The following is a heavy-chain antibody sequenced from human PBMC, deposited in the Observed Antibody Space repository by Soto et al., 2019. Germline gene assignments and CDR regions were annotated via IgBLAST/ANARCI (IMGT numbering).Heavy chain of an antibody. D-gene: IGHD3-10*02. CDR1: GGTFSSYA. V-gene: IGHV1-69*12. CDR2: IIPIFGTA. CDR3: ARGSVRLRMFGGGFDL. J-gene: IGHJ2*01. Sequence: QVQLVQSGAEVKKPGSSVKVSCKASGGTFSSYAISWVRQAPGQGLEWMGGIIPIFGTANYAQKFQGRVTITADESTSTAYMELGSLRSEDTAVYYCARGSVRLRMFGGGFDLWGRCTLVTVSS.